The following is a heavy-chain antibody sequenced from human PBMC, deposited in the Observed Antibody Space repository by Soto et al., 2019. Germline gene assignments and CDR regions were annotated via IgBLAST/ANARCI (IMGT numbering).Heavy chain of an antibody. CDR3: ARDLVDSSSVYYYYYGMDV. D-gene: IGHD6-6*01. V-gene: IGHV3-7*01. CDR2: IKQDGSEK. Sequence: EVQLVESGGGLVQPGGSLRLSCAASGFTLSSYWMSWVRQAPGKGLEWVANIKQDGSEKSYVDSVKGRFTISRDNAKNSLYLQMNSLRAEDTAVYYCARDLVDSSSVYYYYYGMDVWGQGTTVTVSS. CDR1: GFTLSSYW. J-gene: IGHJ6*02.